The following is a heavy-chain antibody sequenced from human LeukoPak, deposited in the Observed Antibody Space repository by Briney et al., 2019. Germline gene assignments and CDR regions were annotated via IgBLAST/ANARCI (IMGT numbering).Heavy chain of an antibody. CDR2: ISSSSSTI. CDR1: GFTFSSYS. V-gene: IGHV3-48*01. J-gene: IGHJ4*02. D-gene: IGHD3-3*01. Sequence: GGSLRLSCAAPGFTFSSYSMNWVRQAPGKGLEWVSYISSSSSTIYYADSVKGRFTISRDNAKNSLYLQMNSLRAEDTAVYYCARGREDFKYRFDYWGQGTLVTVSS. CDR3: ARGREDFKYRFDY.